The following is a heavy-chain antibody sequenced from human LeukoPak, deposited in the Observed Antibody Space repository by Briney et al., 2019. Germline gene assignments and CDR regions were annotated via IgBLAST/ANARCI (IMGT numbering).Heavy chain of an antibody. V-gene: IGHV1-8*03. D-gene: IGHD2-21*02. CDR1: GYTFTSYD. CDR3: ARVGDDYYYYYMDV. Sequence: ASVKVSCKASGYTFTSYDINWVRQATGQGLEWMGWMNPNSGNTGYAQKFQGRVTITRNTSISTAYMELSSLRSEDTAVYYCARVGDDYYYYYMDVWGKGTTVTVSS. J-gene: IGHJ6*03. CDR2: MNPNSGNT.